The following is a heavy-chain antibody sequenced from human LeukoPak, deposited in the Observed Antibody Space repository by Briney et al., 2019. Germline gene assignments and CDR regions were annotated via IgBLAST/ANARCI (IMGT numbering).Heavy chain of an antibody. D-gene: IGHD3-3*01. V-gene: IGHV1-18*04. CDR3: ARVPPSGHRVFGSDY. J-gene: IGHJ4*02. CDR1: GFTFTNYG. CDR2: ISANNGEI. Sequence: GASVMVSCKASGFTFTNYGISWVRQAPGQGLEWMSWISANNGEIRYAQKFQGRVIMTTDTSTTTAYMELTSLRSDDTAVYYCARVPPSGHRVFGSDYWGQGTQVTVSS.